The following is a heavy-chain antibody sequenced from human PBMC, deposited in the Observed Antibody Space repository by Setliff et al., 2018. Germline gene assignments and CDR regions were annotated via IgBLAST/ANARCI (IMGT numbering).Heavy chain of an antibody. Sequence: SQTLSLTCTVSGASITSGLSYWSWIRQPPGKGLEWIGYIYKSGNAYYKPSLKSRLAISVDTSKNQFSLNLTSVTPADTAVYYCARTHCTTTSCFYFHYWGQGTVVTVSS. CDR3: ARTHCTTTSCFYFHY. CDR1: GASITSGLSY. D-gene: IGHD2-2*01. J-gene: IGHJ4*02. CDR2: IYKSGNA. V-gene: IGHV4-30-4*01.